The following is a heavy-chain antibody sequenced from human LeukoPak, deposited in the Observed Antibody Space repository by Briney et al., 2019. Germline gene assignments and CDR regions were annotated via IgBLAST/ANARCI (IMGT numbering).Heavy chain of an antibody. CDR1: GFTFSSYA. D-gene: IGHD3-22*01. CDR2: ISYDGTNT. J-gene: IGHJ4*02. Sequence: GGFLRLSCAASGFTFSSYAMHWVRQTPGKGLEWLAIISYDGTNTYYADSVKGRFTVSRDNSKNTLYLQMNSLRADDTAVYYCARDRSSGNYYFDYWGQGTLVTVSS. V-gene: IGHV3-30-3*01. CDR3: ARDRSSGNYYFDY.